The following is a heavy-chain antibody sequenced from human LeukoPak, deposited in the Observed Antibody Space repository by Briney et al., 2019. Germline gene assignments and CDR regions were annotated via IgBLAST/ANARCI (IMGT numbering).Heavy chain of an antibody. V-gene: IGHV1-69*02. D-gene: IGHD1-26*01. CDR1: GVTFSSYT. Sequence: SVKVSCKASGVTFSSYTISWVRQAPGQGLEWMGRIIPILGIANYAQKFQGRVTITADKSTSTAYMELSSLRSEDTAVYYCARSTGSGSREQLDYWGQGTLVTVSS. CDR2: IIPILGIA. CDR3: ARSTGSGSREQLDY. J-gene: IGHJ4*02.